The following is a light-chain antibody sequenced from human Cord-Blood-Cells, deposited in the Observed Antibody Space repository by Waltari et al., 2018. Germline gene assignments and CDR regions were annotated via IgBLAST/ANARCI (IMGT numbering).Light chain of an antibody. V-gene: IGLV2-8*01. J-gene: IGLJ1*01. Sequence: QSALTQPPSASGSPGQSVTIPCTGTSSDVGGYNYVSWYQQHPGKAPKLMIYEVSKRPSGAPDRFSGSKSGNPASLTVSGLQAEDEADYYCSSYAGNNNVFGTGTKVTVL. CDR2: EVS. CDR3: SSYAGNNNV. CDR1: SSDVGGYNY.